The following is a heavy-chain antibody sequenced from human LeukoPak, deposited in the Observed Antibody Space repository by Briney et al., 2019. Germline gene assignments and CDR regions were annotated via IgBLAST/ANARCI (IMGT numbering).Heavy chain of an antibody. D-gene: IGHD3-10*02. V-gene: IGHV3-48*03. CDR1: GFTFSSYE. J-gene: IGHJ4*02. CDR2: ISSSGSTI. Sequence: PGGSLRLSCAASGFTFSSYEMNWVRQAPGKGLEWVSYISSSGSTIYYADSVKGRFTISRDNAKNSLYLQMNSLRAEDTAVYYCASARPTVRGVTTRHEYWGQGTLVTVSS. CDR3: ASARPTVRGVTTRHEY.